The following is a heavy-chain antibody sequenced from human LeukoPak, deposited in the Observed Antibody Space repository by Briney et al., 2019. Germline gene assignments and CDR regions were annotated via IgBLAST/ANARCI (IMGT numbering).Heavy chain of an antibody. D-gene: IGHD6-19*01. CDR1: GGSISSYY. V-gene: IGHV4-59*01. CDR3: ARDPRYSSGWSDAFDI. J-gene: IGHJ3*02. CDR2: IYYSGST. Sequence: SETLSLTCTVSGGSISSYYWSWIRQPPGKGLEWIGYIYYSGSTNYNPSLKSRVTISVDTSKNQFSLKLSSVTAADTAVYYCARDPRYSSGWSDAFDIWGQGTMVTVSS.